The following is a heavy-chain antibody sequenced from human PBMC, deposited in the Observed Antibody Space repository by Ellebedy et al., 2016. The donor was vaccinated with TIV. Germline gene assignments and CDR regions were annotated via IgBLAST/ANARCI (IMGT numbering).Heavy chain of an antibody. CDR2: IYTSGST. D-gene: IGHD1-7*01. CDR1: GGSVSSGSYY. Sequence: LRLSXTVSGGSVSSGSYYWSWIRQPPGKGLEWIGRIYTSGSTDYNPSLKSRVTMSVDTSKNQFSLKLSSVTAADTAVYYCARGDYNWNWNYWGQGTLVTVSS. CDR3: ARGDYNWNWNY. J-gene: IGHJ4*02. V-gene: IGHV4-61*02.